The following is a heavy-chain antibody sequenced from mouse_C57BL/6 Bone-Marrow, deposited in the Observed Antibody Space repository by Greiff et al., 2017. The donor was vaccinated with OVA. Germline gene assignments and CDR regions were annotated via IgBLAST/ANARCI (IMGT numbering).Heavy chain of an antibody. Sequence: VQLQQSGPELVKPGASVKISFKASGYAFSSSWMNWVKQRPGKGLEWIGRIYPGDGDTNYNGKFKGKATLTADKSSSTAYMQLSSLTSEDSAVYFCARLYYYGSSPFDYWGQGTTLTVSS. J-gene: IGHJ2*01. CDR2: IYPGDGDT. CDR1: GYAFSSSW. V-gene: IGHV1-82*01. CDR3: ARLYYYGSSPFDY. D-gene: IGHD1-1*01.